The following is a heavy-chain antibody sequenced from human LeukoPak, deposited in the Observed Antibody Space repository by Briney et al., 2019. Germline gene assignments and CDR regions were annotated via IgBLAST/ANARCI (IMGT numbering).Heavy chain of an antibody. CDR2: IKYDGSRT. Sequence: GGSLRLSCVVSGMTFDRHGMHWVRQPPGKGLEWLAFIKYDGSRTDYEDSVQGRFTVSRDNSKNTLYLEMNSLRAEDTAIYHCARDPARSMDVWGQGTTVTVSS. J-gene: IGHJ6*02. CDR3: ARDPARSMDV. CDR1: GMTFDRHG. V-gene: IGHV3-30*02.